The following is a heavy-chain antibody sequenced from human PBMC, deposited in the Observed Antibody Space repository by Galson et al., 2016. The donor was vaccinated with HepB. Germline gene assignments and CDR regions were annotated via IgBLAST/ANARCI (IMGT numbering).Heavy chain of an antibody. Sequence: SVKVSCKASGYTFRNYVISWVRQAPGQGLEWMGGIIPMFGTPYYAHNFRGRVTINADESTNTGYTALSSLRSEDTAVYYCARSAPSGLNHHYYYGMDVWGQGTTVTVSS. CDR1: GYTFRNYV. CDR3: ARSAPSGLNHHYYYGMDV. J-gene: IGHJ6*02. CDR2: IIPMFGTP. D-gene: IGHD6-13*01. V-gene: IGHV1-69*13.